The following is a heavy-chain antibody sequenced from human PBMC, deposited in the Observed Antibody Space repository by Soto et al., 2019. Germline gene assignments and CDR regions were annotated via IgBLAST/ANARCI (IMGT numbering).Heavy chain of an antibody. J-gene: IGHJ6*02. V-gene: IGHV3-23*01. D-gene: IGHD1-26*01. CDR2: ISGSGGST. Sequence: PGGSLRLSCAASGFTFSSYAMSWVRQAPGKGLEWVSAISGSGGSTYYADSVKGRFTISRDNSKNTLYLQMNSLRAEDTAVYYCAIALYSGSYHIRGPGYYYYGMDVWGQGTTVTVSS. CDR3: AIALYSGSYHIRGPGYYYYGMDV. CDR1: GFTFSSYA.